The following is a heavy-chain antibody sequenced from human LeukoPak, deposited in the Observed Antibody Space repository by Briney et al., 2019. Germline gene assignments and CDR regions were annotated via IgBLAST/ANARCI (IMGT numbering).Heavy chain of an antibody. CDR1: GFTFSSYA. V-gene: IGHV3-23*01. J-gene: IGHJ6*02. D-gene: IGHD3-10*01. CDR3: AKEGPTMVRGVILPDYYYYYGMDV. CDR2: ISGSGGST. Sequence: GGSLRLSCAASGFTFSSYAMSWVRQAPGKGLEWVSAISGSGGSTYYADSVKGRFTISRDNSKNTLYLQMNSLRAEDTAVYYCAKEGPTMVRGVILPDYYYYYGMDVWGQGTTVTVSS.